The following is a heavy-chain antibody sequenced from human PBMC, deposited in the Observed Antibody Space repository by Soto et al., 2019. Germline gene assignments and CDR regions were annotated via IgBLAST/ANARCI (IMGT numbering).Heavy chain of an antibody. V-gene: IGHV3-23*01. CDR1: GFTFSSYA. CDR2: ISGSGGST. CDR3: AKDLYFSNYYDSSGYLSIFDY. D-gene: IGHD3-22*01. J-gene: IGHJ4*02. Sequence: EVQLLESGGGLVQPGGSLRLSCAASGFTFSSYAMSWVRQAPGKGLEWVSAISGSGGSTYYADSVKGRFTISRDNSKNALYLQMNSLRAEDTAVYYCAKDLYFSNYYDSSGYLSIFDYWGQGTLVTVSS.